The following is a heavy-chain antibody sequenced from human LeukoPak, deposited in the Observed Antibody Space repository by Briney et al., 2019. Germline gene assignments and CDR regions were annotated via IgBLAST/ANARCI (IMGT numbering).Heavy chain of an antibody. J-gene: IGHJ4*02. V-gene: IGHV4-4*07. D-gene: IGHD6-13*01. CDR1: GVSISSYY. CDR3: ARDSSSWYVAQ. Sequence: PSETLSLTCTVSGVSISSYYCSWIRQPAGKALEWIGHINTSGNTHFNPSLQSRVTMSVDTSKNQFSLKLNSVTAADTAIYYCARDSSSWYVAQWGQGTLVTVSS. CDR2: INTSGNT.